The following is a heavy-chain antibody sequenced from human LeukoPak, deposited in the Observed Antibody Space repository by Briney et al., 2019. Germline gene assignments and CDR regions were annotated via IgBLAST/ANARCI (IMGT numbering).Heavy chain of an antibody. CDR2: IYYSGST. CDR1: GGSISSGGYY. D-gene: IGHD1-26*01. Sequence: SQTLSLTCTVSGGSISSGGYYWSWIRQHPRKGLAWIGYIYYSGSTYYNPSLKSRVTISVDTSKNQFSLKLSSVTAADTAVYYCARGSGSYYLAFDYWGQGTLVTVSS. V-gene: IGHV4-31*03. J-gene: IGHJ4*02. CDR3: ARGSGSYYLAFDY.